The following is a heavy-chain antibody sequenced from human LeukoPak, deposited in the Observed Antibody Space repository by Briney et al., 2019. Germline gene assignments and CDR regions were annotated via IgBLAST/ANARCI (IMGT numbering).Heavy chain of an antibody. CDR3: ARDWKTNSFDY. CDR1: EFTFTTYG. J-gene: IGHJ4*02. Sequence: PGGSLRLSCAASEFTFTTYGMHWVRQAPGXGLEWVAFIYYDGSNIYYAEYVKGRFTISRDISKNTLYLQMDSLRAEDTAIYYCARDWKTNSFDYWGQGTLVTVSS. CDR2: IYYDGSNI. D-gene: IGHD1-1*01. V-gene: IGHV3-33*01.